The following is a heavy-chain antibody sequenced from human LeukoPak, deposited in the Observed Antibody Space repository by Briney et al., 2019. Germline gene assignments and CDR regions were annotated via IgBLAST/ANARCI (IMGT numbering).Heavy chain of an antibody. V-gene: IGHV3-7*01. CDR3: ARVGYYYDSSAYRPFDF. CDR2: IKEDGSKK. J-gene: IGHJ4*02. Sequence: PGGPLRLSCTASGFAFSSYWMSWVRQAPGKGPEGGANIKEDGSKKYYVDSVKGRFTISRDNAKNSLYLQMSSLRAEDTAVYYCARVGYYYDSSAYRPFDFWGQGTLVTVSS. D-gene: IGHD3-22*01. CDR1: GFAFSSYW.